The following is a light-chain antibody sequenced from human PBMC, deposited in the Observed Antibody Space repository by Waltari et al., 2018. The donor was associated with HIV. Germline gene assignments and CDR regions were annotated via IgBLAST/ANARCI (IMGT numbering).Light chain of an antibody. CDR2: EAS. J-gene: IGKJ1*01. CDR3: QQAYSTPPT. CDR1: QSVGNF. Sequence: ENVLTQFPATLSLSPGERATLSCRASQSVGNFLVWYQQKPGQAPRLLIYEASNRAAGIPSRFRGGGSGTDFTLTISSLQPGDSATYYCQQAYSTPPTFGQGTKVEIK. V-gene: IGKV3-11*01.